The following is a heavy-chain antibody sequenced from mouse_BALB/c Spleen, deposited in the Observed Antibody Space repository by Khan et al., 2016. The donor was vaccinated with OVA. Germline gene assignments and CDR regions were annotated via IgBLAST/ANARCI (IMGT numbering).Heavy chain of an antibody. CDR3: ARIYGSVFDY. Sequence: VQLQQSGPELVKPGASVKISCKASGYSFTGYFMNWVMQSHGKSLEWIGRINPHIGETFYNQKLKGKAKLNVDDSSSTAHMELRSLASEDSAVYYCARIYGSVFDYWGQGTTLTVSS. J-gene: IGHJ2*01. CDR1: GYSFTGYF. D-gene: IGHD1-1*01. V-gene: IGHV1-20*02. CDR2: INPHIGET.